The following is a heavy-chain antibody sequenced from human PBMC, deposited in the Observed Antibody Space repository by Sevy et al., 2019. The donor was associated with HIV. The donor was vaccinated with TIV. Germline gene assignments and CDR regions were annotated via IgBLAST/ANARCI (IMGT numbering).Heavy chain of an antibody. V-gene: IGHV4-4*02. CDR2: IYNSGSP. D-gene: IGHD3-16*01. CDR3: ARLSLRGGGYFDF. J-gene: IGHJ4*02. Sequence: SETLSLTCTVSGDSISSSNWWTWVRQSPGKGLEWIGEIYNSGSPDYDPSLKSRATISVDKSKNLFSLKRRSVTAADTAVYYCARLSLRGGGYFDFWGQGILVTVSS. CDR1: GDSISSSNW.